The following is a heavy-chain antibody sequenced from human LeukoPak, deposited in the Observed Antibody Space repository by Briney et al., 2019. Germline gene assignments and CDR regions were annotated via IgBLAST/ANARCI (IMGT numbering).Heavy chain of an antibody. CDR1: GFTFSSYG. Sequence: GGSLRLSCAASGFTFSSYGMHWVRQAPGKGLEWVSAISGSGGSTYYADSVKGRFTISRDNSKNTLYLQMNSLRAEDTAVYYCARDSSQDAFDIWGQGTMVTVSS. V-gene: IGHV3-23*01. J-gene: IGHJ3*02. D-gene: IGHD6-13*01. CDR2: ISGSGGST. CDR3: ARDSSQDAFDI.